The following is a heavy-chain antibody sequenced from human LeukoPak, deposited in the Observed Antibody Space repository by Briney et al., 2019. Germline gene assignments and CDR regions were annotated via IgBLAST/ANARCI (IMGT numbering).Heavy chain of an antibody. CDR2: ISAYNGNT. J-gene: IGHJ5*02. Sequence: WASVKVSCKASGYTFTSYGISWVRQAPGQGLEWMGWISAYNGNTNYAQKLQGRVTMTTDTSTSTAYMELRSLRSDDTAVYYCARGRRATGFGNWFDPWGQGTLVTVSS. D-gene: IGHD5-12*01. V-gene: IGHV1-18*01. CDR1: GYTFTSYG. CDR3: ARGRRATGFGNWFDP.